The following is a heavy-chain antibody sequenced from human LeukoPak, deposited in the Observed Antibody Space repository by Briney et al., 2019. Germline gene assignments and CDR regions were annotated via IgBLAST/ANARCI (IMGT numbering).Heavy chain of an antibody. Sequence: SETLSLTCSVSSGSISGYYWSWIRQPPGKGLEWIGYIYYSGSTNYNPSLKSRVTISVDMSKNQFSLKLSSVTAADTAVYYCARLNLPATVGALDIWGQGTMVTVSS. D-gene: IGHD2-2*01. CDR2: IYYSGST. V-gene: IGHV4-59*08. CDR3: ARLNLPATVGALDI. J-gene: IGHJ3*02. CDR1: SGSISGYY.